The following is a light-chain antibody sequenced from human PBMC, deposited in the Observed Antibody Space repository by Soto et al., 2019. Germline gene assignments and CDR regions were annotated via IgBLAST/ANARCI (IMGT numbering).Light chain of an antibody. Sequence: EIVLTQSPATLSLSPGERATLSCRASQSVSSSLAWYQQKPGQAPRLLISDASNRATGIPARFSGSGSGTDFTLTISSLEPEDFAVYYCQQHSDWPRTFGQGTKVEIK. CDR2: DAS. CDR1: QSVSSS. J-gene: IGKJ1*01. V-gene: IGKV3-11*01. CDR3: QQHSDWPRT.